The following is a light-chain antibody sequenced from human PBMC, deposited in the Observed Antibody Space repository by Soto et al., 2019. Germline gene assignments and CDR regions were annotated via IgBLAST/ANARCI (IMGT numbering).Light chain of an antibody. J-gene: IGKJ2*02. CDR1: QSVGSW. CDR3: QQYDAYQWT. Sequence: DIQMTQSPSSLSASVGDRVTITCRASQSVGSWLAWYQQKPGKAPKYLIYKASILESGVPSRFSGSGSGTEFTLTISSLQADDFATYYCQQYDAYQWTVGQGTKLDFK. V-gene: IGKV1-5*03. CDR2: KAS.